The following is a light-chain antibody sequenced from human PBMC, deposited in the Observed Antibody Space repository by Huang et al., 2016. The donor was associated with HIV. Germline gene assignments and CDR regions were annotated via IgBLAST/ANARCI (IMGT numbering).Light chain of an antibody. V-gene: IGKV1-39*01. CDR3: QQTYITPLT. Sequence: DIQMTQSPSSLSASVGDRVTITCRASQSISSYLNWYQQKPGTAPKVPIYAATSLQSGVPSRFSGSGAGTDFTLTINNLQPEDSATYYCQQTYITPLTFGQGTKLEIK. CDR2: AAT. CDR1: QSISSY. J-gene: IGKJ2*01.